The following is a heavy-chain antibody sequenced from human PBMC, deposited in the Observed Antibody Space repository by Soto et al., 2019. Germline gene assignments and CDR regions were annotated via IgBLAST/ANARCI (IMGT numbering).Heavy chain of an antibody. D-gene: IGHD2-2*02. CDR2: IYYSGST. CDR3: ARPYCSSTSCYTWNWFDP. V-gene: IGHV4-39*01. Sequence: QLQLQESGPGLVKPSETLSLTCTVSGGSISSSSYYWGWIRQPPGKGPEWIGSIYYSGSTYYNPSLKSRVTISVDTSKNQFSLKLSSVTAADTAVYYCARPYCSSTSCYTWNWFDPWGQGTLVTVSS. CDR1: GGSISSSSYY. J-gene: IGHJ5*02.